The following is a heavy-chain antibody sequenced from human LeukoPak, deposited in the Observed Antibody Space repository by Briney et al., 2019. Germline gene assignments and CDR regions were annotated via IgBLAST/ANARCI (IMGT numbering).Heavy chain of an antibody. V-gene: IGHV4-59*08. J-gene: IGHJ4*02. D-gene: IGHD3-3*01. CDR3: ARHPFPKYDFWGGYSTAYYFDY. Sequence: SETLSLTCTVSGGSISSYYWSWTRQPPGKGLEWIGYIYYSGSTNYSPSLKSRVTISVDTSKNQFSLKLSSVTAADTAVYYCARHPFPKYDFWGGYSTAYYFDYWGQGTLVTVSS. CDR1: GGSISSYY. CDR2: IYYSGST.